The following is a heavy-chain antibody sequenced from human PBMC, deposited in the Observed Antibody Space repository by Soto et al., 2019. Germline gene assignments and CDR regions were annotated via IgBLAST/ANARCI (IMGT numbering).Heavy chain of an antibody. J-gene: IGHJ4*02. D-gene: IGHD3-22*01. V-gene: IGHV3-30*03. CDR2: ISSDGNDK. CDR3: ARDRDYYDSSGYLPVYYFDY. Sequence: PGGSLRLSCAASGFTFRNYGMQWVRQAPGKGLEWVALISSDGNDKYYADSVKGRFTISRDNSKNTLYLQMNSLRAEDTAVYYCARDRDYYDSSGYLPVYYFDYWGQGTLVTVSS. CDR1: GFTFRNYG.